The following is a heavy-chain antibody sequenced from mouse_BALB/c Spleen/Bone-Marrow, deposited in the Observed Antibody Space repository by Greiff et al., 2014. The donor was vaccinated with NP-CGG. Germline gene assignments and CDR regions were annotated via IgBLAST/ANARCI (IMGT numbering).Heavy chain of an antibody. CDR3: ATARATSYYGMDY. Sequence: QVQLQQPGAELMKPGASVKISCKATGYTFSSYWIEWVKQRPGHGLEWMGEILPGSGSNKYNEKFKGKATFTADTSSNTAYMQLSSLTSEDSAVYYCATARATSYYGMDYWGQGTSVTVSS. CDR2: ILPGSGSN. J-gene: IGHJ4*01. CDR1: GYTFSSYW. V-gene: IGHV1-9*01. D-gene: IGHD3-1*01.